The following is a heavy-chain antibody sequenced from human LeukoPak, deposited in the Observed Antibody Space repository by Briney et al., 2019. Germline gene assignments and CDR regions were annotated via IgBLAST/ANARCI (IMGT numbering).Heavy chain of an antibody. CDR1: GFTFSSYS. J-gene: IGHJ6*02. D-gene: IGHD2/OR15-2a*01. V-gene: IGHV3-21*01. Sequence: GGSLRLSCAASGFTFSSYSMNRVRQAPGKGLEWVSSISSSSSYIYYADSVKGRFTISRDNAKNSLYLQMNSLRAEDAAVYYCARVRSTSASDVWGQGTTVTVSS. CDR3: ARVRSTSASDV. CDR2: ISSSSSYI.